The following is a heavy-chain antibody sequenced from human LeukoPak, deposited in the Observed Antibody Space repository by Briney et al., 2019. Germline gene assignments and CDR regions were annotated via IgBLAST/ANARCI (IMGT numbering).Heavy chain of an antibody. J-gene: IGHJ3*02. V-gene: IGHV4-59*11. CDR1: GGSISSHF. D-gene: IGHD6-6*01. CDR3: AREGLAARRGAFDI. Sequence: SETLSLTCSVSGGSISSHFWTWIRQPPGKGLEWIGYVYYSGNTNYNPSLRSRVTISIDTSKNQFSLNLKSVTAADTAIYYCAREGLAARRGAFDIWGQGTVVSVSS. CDR2: VYYSGNT.